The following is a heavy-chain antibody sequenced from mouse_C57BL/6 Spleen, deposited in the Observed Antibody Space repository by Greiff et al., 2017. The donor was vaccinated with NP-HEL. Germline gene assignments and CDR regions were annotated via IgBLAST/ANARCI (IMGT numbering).Heavy chain of an antibody. CDR2: IYPGDGDT. CDR1: GYAFSSYW. Sequence: VQLQQSGAELVKPGASVKISCKASGYAFSSYWMNWVKQRPGKGLEWIGQIYPGDGDTNYNGKFKGKATLTADKSSSTAYMQLSSLTSEDSAVYFCARAYYSNYWYFDVWGTGTTVTGSS. CDR3: ARAYYSNYWYFDV. J-gene: IGHJ1*03. V-gene: IGHV1-80*01. D-gene: IGHD2-5*01.